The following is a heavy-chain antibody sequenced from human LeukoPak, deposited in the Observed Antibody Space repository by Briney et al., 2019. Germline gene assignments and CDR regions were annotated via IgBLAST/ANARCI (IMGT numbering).Heavy chain of an antibody. CDR2: TSTDNGNT. V-gene: IGHV1-18*01. J-gene: IGHJ4*02. Sequence: ASVKVSCKASGDRFPSYGINWVRQAPGQGLEWMGWTSTDNGNTDYAQNLQGRVTMTTDTSTSTAYMELRSLRSDDTAVYYCARGYSYGYGPLDYWGQGTLVTVSS. CDR1: GDRFPSYG. D-gene: IGHD5-18*01. CDR3: ARGYSYGYGPLDY.